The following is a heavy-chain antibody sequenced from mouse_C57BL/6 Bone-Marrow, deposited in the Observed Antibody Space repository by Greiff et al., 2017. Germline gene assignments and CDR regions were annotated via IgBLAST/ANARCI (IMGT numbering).Heavy chain of an antibody. CDR3: ARESSPDYSNPLAW. V-gene: IGHV5-4*01. CDR2: ISDGGSYT. CDR1: GFTFSSYA. J-gene: IGHJ4*01. D-gene: IGHD2-5*01. Sequence: EVHLVESGGGLVKPGGSLKLSCAASGFTFSSYAMSWVRQTPEKRLEWVATISDGGSYTYYPDNVKGRFTISRDNAKNNLYLQMSHLKSEDTAMYYCARESSPDYSNPLAWGGQGTSVTVSS.